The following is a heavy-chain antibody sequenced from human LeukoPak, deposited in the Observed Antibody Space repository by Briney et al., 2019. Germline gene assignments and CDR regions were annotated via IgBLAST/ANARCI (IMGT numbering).Heavy chain of an antibody. CDR3: ARDWVAGVPFDAFDI. CDR2: IKEDGSEK. CDR1: GFTLSSYW. V-gene: IGHV3-7*03. Sequence: GGSLRLSCAASGFTLSSYWMSWVRQAPGKGLEWEANIKEDGSEKYYVDSVKGRFTISRDNAQNSVYLHMNSLTAEDTALYYCARDWVAGVPFDAFDIWGQGTMVSVSS. D-gene: IGHD3-10*01. J-gene: IGHJ3*02.